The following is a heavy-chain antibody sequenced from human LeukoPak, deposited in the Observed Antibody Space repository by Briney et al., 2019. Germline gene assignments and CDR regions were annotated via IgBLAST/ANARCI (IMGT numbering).Heavy chain of an antibody. J-gene: IGHJ6*03. CDR2: IIPIFGTA. Sequence: ASVKVSCKASGGTFSSYAISWVRQAPGQGLEWMGGIIPIFGTANYAQKFQGRVTITTDESTSTAYMELSSLRSEDTAVYYCARTVVTPNDYYYYYMDVWGKGTTVTVSS. CDR3: ARTVVTPNDYYYYYMDV. D-gene: IGHD4-23*01. CDR1: GGTFSSYA. V-gene: IGHV1-69*05.